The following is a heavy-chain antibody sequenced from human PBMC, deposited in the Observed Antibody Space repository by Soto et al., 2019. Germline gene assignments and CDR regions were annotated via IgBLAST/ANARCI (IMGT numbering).Heavy chain of an antibody. CDR3: ARGHMIVVEDRKGHAFDI. CDR2: INPNSGGT. Sequence: QVQLVQSGAEVKKPGASVKVSCKASGYTFTGYYMHWVRQAPGQGLEWMGWINPNSGGTNYAQKFQGRVTMTRDTAISTAYMELSRLRSDDTAVYYCARGHMIVVEDRKGHAFDIWGQGTMVTVSS. CDR1: GYTFTGYY. D-gene: IGHD3-22*01. V-gene: IGHV1-2*02. J-gene: IGHJ3*02.